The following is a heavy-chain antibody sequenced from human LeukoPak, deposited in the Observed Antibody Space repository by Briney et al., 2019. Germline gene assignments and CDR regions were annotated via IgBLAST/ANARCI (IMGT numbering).Heavy chain of an antibody. D-gene: IGHD4-17*01. J-gene: IGHJ4*02. V-gene: IGHV4-38-2*02. CDR2: IYHSGST. CDR3: ARGGPPMVTRFDY. Sequence: PSETLSLTCTVSGYSISSGYYWGWIRQPPGKGLEWIGSIYHSGSTNYNPSLKSRVTISVDTSKNQFSLKLSSVTAADTAVYYCARGGPPMVTRFDYWGQGILVTVSS. CDR1: GYSISSGYY.